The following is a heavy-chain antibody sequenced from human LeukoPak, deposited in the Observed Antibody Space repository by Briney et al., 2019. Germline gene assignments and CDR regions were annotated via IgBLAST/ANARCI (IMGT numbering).Heavy chain of an antibody. CDR3: ARHLMVRGVRYFHRFDY. J-gene: IGHJ4*02. V-gene: IGHV4-38-2*02. CDR1: GYSISSGYY. Sequence: SETLSLTCTVSGYSISSGYYWGWIRQSPGKGLEWIGSIYYSGSTYYNPSLKSRVTISIDTSKNQFSLNLSSVTAADTAVYYCARHLMVRGVRYFHRFDYWGQGTLVTVSS. CDR2: IYYSGST. D-gene: IGHD3-10*01.